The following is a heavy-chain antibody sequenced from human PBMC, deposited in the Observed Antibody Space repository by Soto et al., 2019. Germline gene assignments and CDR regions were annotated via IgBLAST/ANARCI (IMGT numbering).Heavy chain of an antibody. D-gene: IGHD3-10*01. CDR2: ITASGGTM. J-gene: IGHJ4*02. CDR1: GFSFRSFT. V-gene: IGHV3-48*04. Sequence: EVQLVESGGGLVQPGGSRRLSCAASGFSFRSFTMNWVRQAPGKGLEWISYITASGGTMFYADSVRGRFTISRDNAKDSLYLEMTGLRPEDTAVYYCVREDYYGSGSPDYWGRGTLVSVSS. CDR3: VREDYYGSGSPDY.